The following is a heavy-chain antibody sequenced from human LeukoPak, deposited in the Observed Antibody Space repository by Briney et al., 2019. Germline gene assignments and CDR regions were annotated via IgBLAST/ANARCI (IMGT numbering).Heavy chain of an antibody. CDR3: ARVLRQFGDDAFDI. D-gene: IGHD3-10*01. Sequence: GGSLRLSCAASGFTFSSYGTHWVRQAPGKGLEWVAVIWYDGSNKYYADSVKGRFTISRDNSKNTLYLQMNSLRAEDTAVYYCARVLRQFGDDAFDIWGQGTMVTVSS. CDR2: IWYDGSNK. CDR1: GFTFSSYG. J-gene: IGHJ3*02. V-gene: IGHV3-33*01.